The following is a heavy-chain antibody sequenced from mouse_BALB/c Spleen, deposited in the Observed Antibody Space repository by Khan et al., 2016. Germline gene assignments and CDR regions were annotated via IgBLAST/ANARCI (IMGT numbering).Heavy chain of an antibody. CDR1: GYTFTSYV. D-gene: IGHD1-1*01. V-gene: IGHV1S136*01. CDR2: INPYTDGS. CDR3: ARKNYYFSSFYWYFDV. Sequence: VQLQQSGPELVKPGASVKMSCKASGYTFTSYVMHWVKQKPGQGLEWIGYINPYTDGSKYNEKFKGKATLTSDKSSSTAYMELSSLTSEDSAVYYWARKNYYFSSFYWYFDVWGAGTTVTVSS. J-gene: IGHJ1*01.